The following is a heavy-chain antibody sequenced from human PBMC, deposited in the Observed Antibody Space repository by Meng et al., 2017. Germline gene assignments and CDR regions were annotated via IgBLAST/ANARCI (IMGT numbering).Heavy chain of an antibody. CDR3: ARDRGKGYSYGYSFYYYYGMDV. CDR1: GFTFSSYS. Sequence: GESLKISCAASGFTFSSYSMNWVRQAPGKGLEWVSSISSSSSYIYYADSVKGRFTISRDNAKNSLYLQMNNLRAEDTTVYYCARDRGKGYSYGYSFYYYYGMDVWGQGTTVTVSS. D-gene: IGHD5-18*01. V-gene: IGHV3-21*01. J-gene: IGHJ6*02. CDR2: ISSSSSYI.